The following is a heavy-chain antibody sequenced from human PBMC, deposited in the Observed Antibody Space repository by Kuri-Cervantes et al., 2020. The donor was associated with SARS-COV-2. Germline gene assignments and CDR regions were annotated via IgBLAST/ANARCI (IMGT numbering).Heavy chain of an antibody. D-gene: IGHD5-18*01. J-gene: IGHJ4*02. CDR2: ISYDGSNK. Sequence: GESLKISCAASGFTFSSYGMHWVRQAPGKGLEWVAVISYDGSNKYYADSVKGRFTISRDNSKNTLYLQMNSLRAEDTAVYYCAKGGFGYSYGPPLWGQGDLVNVAS. CDR3: AKGGFGYSYGPPL. V-gene: IGHV3-30*18. CDR1: GFTFSSYG.